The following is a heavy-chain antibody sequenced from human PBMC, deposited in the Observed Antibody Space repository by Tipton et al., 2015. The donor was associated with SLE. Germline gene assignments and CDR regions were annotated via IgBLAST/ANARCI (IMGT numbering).Heavy chain of an antibody. D-gene: IGHD2-21*01. CDR2: IKPEGSEK. Sequence: SLRLSCAASGFTFSSYWLSSVRQAPGKGLEWVAAIKPEGSEKYIVDSVKGRFTISRDNAKSSLYLQMNNLRAEDTAVYYCGVIYWGQGTLVIVSS. CDR1: GFTFSSYW. V-gene: IGHV3-7*01. CDR3: GVIY. J-gene: IGHJ4*02.